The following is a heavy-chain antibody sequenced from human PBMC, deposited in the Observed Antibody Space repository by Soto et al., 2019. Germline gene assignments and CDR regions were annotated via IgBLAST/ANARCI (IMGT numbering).Heavy chain of an antibody. D-gene: IGHD4-17*01. Sequence: QVQLVQSGAEVKKPGSSVKVSCKASGGTFSSYAISWVRQAPGQGLEWMGGIIPIFGTANYAQKFQGRVTITADESTSTAYRELSSLRSEDTAVYYCARAQAPRGVTTVTTRAFDYWGQGTLVTVSS. CDR1: GGTFSSYA. CDR3: ARAQAPRGVTTVTTRAFDY. V-gene: IGHV1-69*12. J-gene: IGHJ4*02. CDR2: IIPIFGTA.